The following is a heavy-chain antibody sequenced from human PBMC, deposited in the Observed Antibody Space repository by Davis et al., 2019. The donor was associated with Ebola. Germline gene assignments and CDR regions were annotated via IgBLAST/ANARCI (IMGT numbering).Heavy chain of an antibody. J-gene: IGHJ4*02. CDR1: GFTFSSYA. D-gene: IGHD3-3*01. V-gene: IGHV3-23*01. CDR3: AKVLFLVANIDY. Sequence: GESLKISCAASGFTFSSYAMSWVRQAPGQGLEWVSAISGSGGSTYYADSVKGRFTISRDNSKNTLYLQMNSLRAEDTAVYYFAKVLFLVANIDYWGQGTLVTGSS. CDR2: ISGSGGST.